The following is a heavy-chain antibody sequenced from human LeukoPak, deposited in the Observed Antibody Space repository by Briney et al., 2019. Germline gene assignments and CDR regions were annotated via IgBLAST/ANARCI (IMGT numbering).Heavy chain of an antibody. CDR3: ARVAGIDRSDWAFDI. V-gene: IGHV1-69*13. J-gene: IGHJ3*02. CDR1: GYTFTSYG. CDR2: IIPIFGTA. D-gene: IGHD1-26*01. Sequence: SVKVSCEASGYTFTSYGISWVRQAPGQGLEWMGGIIPIFGTANYAQKFQGRVTITADESTSTAYMELSSLRSEDTAVYYCARVAGIDRSDWAFDIWGQGTMVTVSS.